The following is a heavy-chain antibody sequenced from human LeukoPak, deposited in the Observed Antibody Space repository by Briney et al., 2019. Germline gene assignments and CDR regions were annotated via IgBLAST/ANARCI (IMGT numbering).Heavy chain of an antibody. D-gene: IGHD3-9*01. CDR2: INHSGST. Sequence: PSETLSLTCAVHGGSFSGYYRSWIRQPPGKGLEWIGEINHSGSTNYNPSLKSRVTISVDTSKNQFSLKLSSVTAADTAVYYCARAGLRYFDWKHYFDYWGQGTLVTVSS. CDR1: GGSFSGYY. V-gene: IGHV4-34*01. J-gene: IGHJ4*02. CDR3: ARAGLRYFDWKHYFDY.